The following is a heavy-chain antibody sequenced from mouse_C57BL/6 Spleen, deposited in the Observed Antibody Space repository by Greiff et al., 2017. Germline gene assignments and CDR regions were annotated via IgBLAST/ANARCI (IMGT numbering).Heavy chain of an antibody. Sequence: EVKLVESGPELVKPGDSVKISCKASGYSFTGYFMNWVMQSHGKSLEWIGRITPYNGDTFYNQKFKGKDTLTVDKSSSTAHMELRSLTSEDSAVYYCANQGFYYGSSYDYFDYWGQGTTLTVSS. CDR2: ITPYNGDT. D-gene: IGHD1-1*01. V-gene: IGHV1-20*01. J-gene: IGHJ2*01. CDR3: ANQGFYYGSSYDYFDY. CDR1: GYSFTGYF.